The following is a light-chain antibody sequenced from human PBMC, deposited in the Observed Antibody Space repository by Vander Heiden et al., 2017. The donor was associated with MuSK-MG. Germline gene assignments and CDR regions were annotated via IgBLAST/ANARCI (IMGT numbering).Light chain of an antibody. CDR1: QSINSW. Sequence: DIQMTQSPSSVSASVGDRVTITCRASQSINSWLAWYQQKPGEAPQLLIYAASTLQSGVPSRFSGSGSGTDFTLTINSLQPEDFATYFCQHTYSFPDVGQGTRLESK. CDR2: AAS. V-gene: IGKV1D-12*01. J-gene: IGKJ5*01. CDR3: QHTYSFPD.